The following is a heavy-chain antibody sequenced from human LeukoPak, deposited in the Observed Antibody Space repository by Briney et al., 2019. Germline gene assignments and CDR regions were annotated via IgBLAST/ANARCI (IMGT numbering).Heavy chain of an antibody. Sequence: SETLSLTCTVCGGSISSSSYYWGWIRQPPGKGLEWIGSIYYSGSTYYNPSLKSRVTISVDTSKNQFSLKLSSVTAADTAVYYCARGDYYDSSGYQSPSFDYWGQGTLVTVSS. CDR1: GGSISSSSYY. V-gene: IGHV4-39*01. D-gene: IGHD3-22*01. J-gene: IGHJ4*02. CDR2: IYYSGST. CDR3: ARGDYYDSSGYQSPSFDY.